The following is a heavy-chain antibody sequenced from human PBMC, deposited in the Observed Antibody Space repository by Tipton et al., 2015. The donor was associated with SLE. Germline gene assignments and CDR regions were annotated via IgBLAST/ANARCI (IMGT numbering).Heavy chain of an antibody. V-gene: IGHV4-34*01. CDR2: INHSGST. CDR3: ARGYSSGWSLGYFDY. J-gene: IGHJ4*02. Sequence: GLVKPSETLSLTCAVYGGSFSGYYWSWIRQPPGKGLEWIGEINHSGSTNYNPSLKSRVTISVDTSKNQFSLKLSSVTAADTAVYYCARGYSSGWSLGYFDYWGQGTLVTVSS. CDR1: GGSFSGYY. D-gene: IGHD6-19*01.